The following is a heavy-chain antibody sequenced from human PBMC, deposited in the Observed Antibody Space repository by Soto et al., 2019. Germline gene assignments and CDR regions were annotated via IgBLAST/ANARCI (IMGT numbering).Heavy chain of an antibody. J-gene: IGHJ6*02. CDR1: GYTFTSYD. D-gene: IGHD3-9*01. Sequence: ASVKVSGKASGYTFTSYDINWVRQATGQGLEWMGWIIPNSGNANYAQKFQGRVTMTTDDSTSTAYMELSSLRSEDTAVYYCARTLYCDILTAPGYYYYGMDVWGQGTTVTVSS. CDR3: ARTLYCDILTAPGYYYYGMDV. V-gene: IGHV1-8*01. CDR2: IIPNSGNA.